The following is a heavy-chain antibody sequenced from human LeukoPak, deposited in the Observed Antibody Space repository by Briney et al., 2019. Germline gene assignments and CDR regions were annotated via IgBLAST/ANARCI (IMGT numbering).Heavy chain of an antibody. CDR2: INSDGSST. CDR3: ASPARTQGFDY. D-gene: IGHD2-2*01. V-gene: IGHV3-74*01. Sequence: GGSLRLSCAASGFTFSSYWMHWVRQAPGKGLVWVSRINSDGSSTSYADSVKGRFTISRDNAKNTLYLQMNSLRAEDTAVYYCASPARTQGFDYWGQGTLVTVSS. CDR1: GFTFSSYW. J-gene: IGHJ4*02.